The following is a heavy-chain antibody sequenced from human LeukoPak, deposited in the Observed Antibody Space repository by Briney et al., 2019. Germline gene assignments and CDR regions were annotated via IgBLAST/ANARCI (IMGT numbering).Heavy chain of an antibody. D-gene: IGHD4-17*01. J-gene: IGHJ4*02. CDR1: GGSISSYY. Sequence: SETLSLTCTVSGGSISSYYWSWIRQPPGKGLEWIGYIYYSGSTNYNPSLKSRVTISVDTSKNQFSLKLSSVTAADTAVYYCAGGRRGTTVTTVELGYWGQGTLVTVSS. V-gene: IGHV4-59*12. CDR2: IYYSGST. CDR3: AGGRRGTTVTTVELGY.